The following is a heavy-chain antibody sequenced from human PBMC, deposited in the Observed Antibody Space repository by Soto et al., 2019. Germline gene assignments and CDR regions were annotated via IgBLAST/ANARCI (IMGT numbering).Heavy chain of an antibody. D-gene: IGHD3-10*01. CDR2: FNGGNGNI. CDR3: ARGNVRGGGPDY. J-gene: IGHJ4*02. CDR1: GYTFSTYA. Sequence: QVQLVQSGAEERKPGASVKVSCKASGYTFSTYAMHWVRRAPGQSLEWMGWFNGGNGNIKYSQKFEGRVTITTDTAASTAYMELNMLRSEDTAVYYLARGNVRGGGPDYWGQGTLVSVSS. V-gene: IGHV1-3*05.